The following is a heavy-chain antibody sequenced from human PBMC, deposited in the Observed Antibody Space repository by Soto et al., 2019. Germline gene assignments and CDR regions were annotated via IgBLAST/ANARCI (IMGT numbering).Heavy chain of an antibody. J-gene: IGHJ5*02. D-gene: IGHD2-2*02. Sequence: SVKVSCKGSGGSFSSYAISWVRQAPGQGLEWMGGIIPIFGTANYAQKFQGRVTITADESTSTAYMELSSLRSEDTAVYYCARGGRIVVVPAAIPDDWFDPWGQGTLVTVSS. CDR1: GGSFSSYA. V-gene: IGHV1-69*01. CDR2: IIPIFGTA. CDR3: ARGGRIVVVPAAIPDDWFDP.